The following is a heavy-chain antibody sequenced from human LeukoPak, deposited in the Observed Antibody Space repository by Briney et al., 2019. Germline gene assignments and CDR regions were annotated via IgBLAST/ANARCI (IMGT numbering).Heavy chain of an antibody. J-gene: IGHJ4*02. CDR1: GGSISSSSYY. D-gene: IGHD6-13*01. CDR2: IYYSGST. Sequence: SETLSLTCTVSGGSISSSSYYWGWIRQPPGQGLEYIGSIYYSGSTYYNPSLKSRVTMAVDTSKNQFSLKLSSVTAADTAVYYCATIVAAAARGFFDYWVQGTLVTVSS. CDR3: ATIVAAAARGFFDY. V-gene: IGHV4-39*01.